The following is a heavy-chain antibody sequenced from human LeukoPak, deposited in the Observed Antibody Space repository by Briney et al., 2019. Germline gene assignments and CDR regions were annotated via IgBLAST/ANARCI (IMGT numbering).Heavy chain of an antibody. Sequence: PSETLSLTCTVSGGSIGRYYWSWVRQPPGKGLEWIGYVSYSGSTDYNPSLKSRVIISIDTSKTQFSLRLSSVTAADTAVYYCARENDRYGRIDYWGQGTQVTVSS. V-gene: IGHV4-59*01. CDR2: VSYSGST. CDR3: ARENDRYGRIDY. J-gene: IGHJ4*02. D-gene: IGHD5-18*01. CDR1: GGSIGRYY.